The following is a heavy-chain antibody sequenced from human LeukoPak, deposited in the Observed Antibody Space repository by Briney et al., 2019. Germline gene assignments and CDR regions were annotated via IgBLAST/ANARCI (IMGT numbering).Heavy chain of an antibody. J-gene: IGHJ6*03. Sequence: RRASVKVSCKASGYTFTGYYMHWVRQAPGQGLEWMGWINPNSGGTNYAQKFQGRVTMTGDTSISTAYMELSSLRSDDTAVYYCARLYSGYGNYYYYMDVWGKGTTVTVSS. V-gene: IGHV1-2*02. CDR3: ARLYSGYGNYYYYMDV. CDR2: INPNSGGT. CDR1: GYTFTGYY. D-gene: IGHD5-12*01.